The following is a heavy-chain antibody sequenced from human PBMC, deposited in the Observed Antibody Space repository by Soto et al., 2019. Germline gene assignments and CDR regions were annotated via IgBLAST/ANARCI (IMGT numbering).Heavy chain of an antibody. V-gene: IGHV4-34*01. CDR2: INHSGST. D-gene: IGHD3-10*01. CDR1: GGSFSGYY. CDR3: ASPYGSGSYFDAFDI. J-gene: IGHJ3*02. Sequence: SSETLSLTCAVYGGSFSGYYWSWIRQPPGKGLEWIEEINHSGSTNYNPSLKSRVTISVDTSKNQFSLKLSSVTAADTAVYYCASPYGSGSYFDAFDIWGQGTMVTVSS.